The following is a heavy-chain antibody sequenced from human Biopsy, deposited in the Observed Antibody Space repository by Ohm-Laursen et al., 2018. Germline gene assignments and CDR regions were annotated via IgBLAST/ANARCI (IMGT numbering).Heavy chain of an antibody. D-gene: IGHD2-8*01. CDR2: INCKTGAT. CDR1: SYTFTDYN. J-gene: IGHJ4*02. V-gene: IGHV1-2*02. CDR3: ARDPLNGHKHFDY. Sequence: ASVKVSCKASSYTFTDYNIHWMRQAPGQGLEWLGYINCKTGATNYAQKFQGTVTMTRNTSISTAFLALRSLRSADAAIYYCARDPLNGHKHFDYWGQGSLVTVSS.